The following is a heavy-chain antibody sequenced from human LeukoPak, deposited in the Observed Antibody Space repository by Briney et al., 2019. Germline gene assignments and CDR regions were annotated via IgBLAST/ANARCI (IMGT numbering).Heavy chain of an antibody. V-gene: IGHV1-18*01. CDR3: ARDLRFFDY. CDR1: GYTFTTYG. J-gene: IGHJ4*02. CDR2: ISADNGNT. Sequence: GASVKVSCKSSGYTFTTYGISWVRQAPGQGLEWMGWISADNGNTNYARKLLGRVTMTTDTSTSTAYMELRSLRSDDTAVYYCARDLRFFDYWGQGTLVTVSS.